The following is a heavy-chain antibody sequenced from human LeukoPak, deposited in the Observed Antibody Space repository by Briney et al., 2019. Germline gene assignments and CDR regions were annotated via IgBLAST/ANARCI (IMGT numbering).Heavy chain of an antibody. V-gene: IGHV3-7*01. CDR2: IKKDGSEK. CDR3: GGRAYYYDSSGSDAFDI. J-gene: IGHJ3*02. CDR1: GFTFSSHW. Sequence: GGSLRLSCAASGFTFSSHWMSWVRQAPGKGLEWVANIKKDGSEKYYADSVKGRFTISRDNSKNTLYLQMNSLRAEDTAVYYCGGRAYYYDSSGSDAFDIWGQGTMVTVSS. D-gene: IGHD3-22*01.